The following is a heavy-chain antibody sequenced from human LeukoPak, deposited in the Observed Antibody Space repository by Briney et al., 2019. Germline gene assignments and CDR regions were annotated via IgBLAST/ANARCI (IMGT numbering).Heavy chain of an antibody. Sequence: SETLSLTCAVSDYSISSGYYWGWIRQPPGKGLEWIGSIYHSGSTYYNPSLKSRVTISVDTSKNQFSLKLSSVTAADTAVYYCARHLARQWLVRFDYWGQGTLVTVSS. CDR1: DYSISSGYY. CDR2: IYHSGST. CDR3: ARHLARQWLVRFDY. D-gene: IGHD6-19*01. V-gene: IGHV4-38-2*01. J-gene: IGHJ4*02.